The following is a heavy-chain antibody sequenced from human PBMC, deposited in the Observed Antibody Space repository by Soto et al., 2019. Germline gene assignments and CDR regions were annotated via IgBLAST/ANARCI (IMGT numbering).Heavy chain of an antibody. CDR3: ARVELGYCSGGSCLRLVLDLDYYYYGMDV. Sequence: GASVKVSCKASGYTFTSYGISWVRQAPGQGLEWMGWISAYNGNTNYAQKLQGRVTMTTDTSTSTAYMELRSLRSDDTAVYYCARVELGYCSGGSCLRLVLDLDYYYYGMDVWGQGTTVTV. D-gene: IGHD2-15*01. CDR1: GYTFTSYG. V-gene: IGHV1-18*01. J-gene: IGHJ6*02. CDR2: ISAYNGNT.